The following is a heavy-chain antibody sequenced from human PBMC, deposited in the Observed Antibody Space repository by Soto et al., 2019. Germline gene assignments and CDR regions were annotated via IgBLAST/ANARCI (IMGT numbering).Heavy chain of an antibody. CDR2: IYYTGST. V-gene: IGHV4-39*01. CDR1: GGSISSSSYY. J-gene: IGHJ5*02. Sequence: SETLSLTCTVSGGSISSSSYYWGWIRQPPGKGLEWIGTIYYTGSTYYNPSLKSRVTISVDTSKSQFSLKLTSVTATDTAVYYCARRPCSSSSCWFDPWGRGTLVTVSS. CDR3: ARRPCSSSSCWFDP. D-gene: IGHD6-6*01.